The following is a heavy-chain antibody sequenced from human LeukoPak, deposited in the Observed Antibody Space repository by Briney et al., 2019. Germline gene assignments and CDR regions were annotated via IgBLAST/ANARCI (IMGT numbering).Heavy chain of an antibody. CDR1: GFTFSSYS. CDR3: ARDQDGSGSFPIFDP. CDR2: ISSSSSYI. D-gene: IGHD3-10*01. V-gene: IGHV3-21*01. J-gene: IGHJ5*02. Sequence: PGGSLRLSCAASGFTFSSYSMNWVRQAPGKGLEWVSSISSSSSYIYYVDSVKGRFTISRDNAKSSLYLQMNSLRAEDTAVYYCARDQDGSGSFPIFDPWGQGTLVTVSS.